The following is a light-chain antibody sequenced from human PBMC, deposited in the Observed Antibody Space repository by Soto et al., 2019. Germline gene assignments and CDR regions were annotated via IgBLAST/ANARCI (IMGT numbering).Light chain of an antibody. CDR1: PSVSSSY. J-gene: IGKJ4*01. Sequence: EIVLTQSPGTLSLSPGERATLSFSASPSVSSSYLAWYQQKPGQAPRLLIYGASSRATGIPDRFSGCGSGTDFTLTSSSLGPEDFAVYYCQQYGSSPPLTFGGGTKVEIK. CDR3: QQYGSSPPLT. V-gene: IGKV3-20*01. CDR2: GAS.